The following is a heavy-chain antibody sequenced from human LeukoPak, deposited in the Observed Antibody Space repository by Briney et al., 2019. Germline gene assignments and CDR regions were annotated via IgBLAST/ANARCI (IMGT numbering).Heavy chain of an antibody. J-gene: IGHJ6*03. D-gene: IGHD6-6*01. V-gene: IGHV1-18*03. CDR1: GYTFTSYG. Sequence: GASVKVSCKASGYTFTSYGISWVRQAPGQGLEWMGWISAYNGNTNYAQKLQGRVTMTTDTSTSTAYMELRSLRSEDMAVYYCAREGTSIAARQRYYYYYMDVWGKGTTVTISS. CDR2: ISAYNGNT. CDR3: AREGTSIAARQRYYYYYMDV.